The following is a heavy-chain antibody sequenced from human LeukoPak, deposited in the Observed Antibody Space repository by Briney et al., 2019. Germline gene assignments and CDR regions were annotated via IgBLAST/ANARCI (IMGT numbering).Heavy chain of an antibody. V-gene: IGHV3-9*01. CDR1: GFTFDDYA. J-gene: IGHJ4*02. Sequence: GGSLRLSCAASGFTFDDYAMHWVRQAPGKGLEWVSGISWNSGSIGYADSVKGRFTISRDNAKNSLYLQMNSLRAEDTALYCCAKGGIAVADKASGWGQGTLVTVSS. D-gene: IGHD6-19*01. CDR2: ISWNSGSI. CDR3: AKGGIAVADKASG.